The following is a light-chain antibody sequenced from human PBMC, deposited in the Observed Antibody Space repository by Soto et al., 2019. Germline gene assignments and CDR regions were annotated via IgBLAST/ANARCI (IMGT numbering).Light chain of an antibody. Sequence: EAVLTQSPATLSLSPGETATLSSRASHDVDIYVAWYQQKPGQAPRLLIYDASNRATGIPARFSGSGSGTDFTLTISSLEPEDFAVYYCQQRKYWPPLTFGQGTRLE. CDR2: DAS. CDR3: QQRKYWPPLT. CDR1: HDVDIY. J-gene: IGKJ5*01. V-gene: IGKV3-11*01.